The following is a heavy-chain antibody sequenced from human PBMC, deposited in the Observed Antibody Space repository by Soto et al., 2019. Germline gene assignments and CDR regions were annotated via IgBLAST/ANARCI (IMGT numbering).Heavy chain of an antibody. CDR2: IIPNFDTP. J-gene: IGHJ6*02. CDR3: AVAMVREILIFESSGMHV. V-gene: IGHV1-69*01. D-gene: IGHD3-10*01. CDR1: GGSFNSYA. Sequence: QVHLVQSGAEVKKPGSSVNVSCKTSGGSFNSYAVSWVRQAPGQGLEWMGGIIPNFDTPNYAQKFQDRVTLIADESTSTVYMELRSLRSNDTAVYYCAVAMVREILIFESSGMHVWGQGTTVIVSS.